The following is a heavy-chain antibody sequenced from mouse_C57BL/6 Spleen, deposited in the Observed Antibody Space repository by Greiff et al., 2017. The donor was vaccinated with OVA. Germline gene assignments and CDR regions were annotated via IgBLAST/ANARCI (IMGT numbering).Heavy chain of an antibody. D-gene: IGHD2-3*01. J-gene: IGHJ2*01. Sequence: QVQLQQPGAELVRPGTSVKLSCKASGYTFTSYWMHWVKQRPGQGLECIGVIDPSDSYTNYIQKFKGKATLTVDTSSSTAYMQLSSLTSEDSAVYYCARSHYDGGYFDYWGQGTTLTVSS. CDR3: ARSHYDGGYFDY. V-gene: IGHV1-59*01. CDR1: GYTFTSYW. CDR2: IDPSDSYT.